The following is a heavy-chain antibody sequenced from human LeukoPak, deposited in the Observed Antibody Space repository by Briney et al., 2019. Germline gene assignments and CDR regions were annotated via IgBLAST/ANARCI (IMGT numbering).Heavy chain of an antibody. CDR3: ARDRSDGFDY. CDR2: LYSGGNT. CDR1: GFTVSSNS. Sequence: GGSLRLSCAASGFTVSSNSMSWVRQAPGKGLEWVSVLYSGGNTYYADSVKGRFTISRDNSKNTLYLQMNSLRTEDTAVYYCARDRSDGFDYWGQGTLVTVSS. J-gene: IGHJ4*02. V-gene: IGHV3-53*01.